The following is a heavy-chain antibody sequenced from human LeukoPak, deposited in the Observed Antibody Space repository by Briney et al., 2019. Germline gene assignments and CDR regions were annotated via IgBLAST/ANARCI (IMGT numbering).Heavy chain of an antibody. CDR1: GFTFSSYA. CDR2: ISGSGGST. V-gene: IGHV3-23*01. Sequence: GGSLRLSCAASGFTFSSYAMSWLRKAPGKGLERVSAISGSGGSTYYADSVKGRFTITRDNSKNTLYLQMNSLRAEDTAVYYCAKGDDILTGYYEYWGQGTLVTVSS. D-gene: IGHD3-9*01. CDR3: AKGDDILTGYYEY. J-gene: IGHJ4*02.